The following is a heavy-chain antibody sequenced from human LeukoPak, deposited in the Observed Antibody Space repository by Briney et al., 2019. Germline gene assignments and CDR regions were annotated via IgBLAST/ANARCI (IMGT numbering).Heavy chain of an antibody. Sequence: ASVKVSCKASGYIFTSYGISWVRQAPGQGLEWMGWISAYNGNTNYAQKLQGRVTMTTDTSTSTVYMELRSLRSDDTAVYYCARTYYYGSGSYPAFDYWGQGTLVTVSS. V-gene: IGHV1-18*01. CDR2: ISAYNGNT. D-gene: IGHD3-10*01. CDR1: GYIFTSYG. J-gene: IGHJ4*02. CDR3: ARTYYYGSGSYPAFDY.